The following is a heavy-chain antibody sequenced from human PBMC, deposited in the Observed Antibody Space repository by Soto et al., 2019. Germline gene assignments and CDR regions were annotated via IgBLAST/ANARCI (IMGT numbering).Heavy chain of an antibody. J-gene: IGHJ3*02. Sequence: GASVKVSCKASGYTFTSYGISWVRQAPGQGLEWMGWISAYNGNTNYAQKLQGRVTMTTDTSTSTAYMELRSLRSDDTAVYYCARDIRVVPDTRYAFDIWGQGTMVTVSS. CDR3: ARDIRVVPDTRYAFDI. D-gene: IGHD2-2*01. CDR1: GYTFTSYG. CDR2: ISAYNGNT. V-gene: IGHV1-18*01.